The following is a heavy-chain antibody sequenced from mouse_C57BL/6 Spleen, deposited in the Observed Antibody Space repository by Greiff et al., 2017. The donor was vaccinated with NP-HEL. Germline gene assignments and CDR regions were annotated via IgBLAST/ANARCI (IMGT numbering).Heavy chain of an antibody. CDR2: IDPSDSYT. J-gene: IGHJ2*01. Sequence: VKLQQPGAELVMPGASVKLSCKASGYTFTSYWMHWVKQRPGQGLEWIGEIDPSDSYTTYNQKFKGKSTLTVDKSSSTAYMQLSSLTSEDSAVYYCARSLITTVVEYYFDYWGQGTTLTVSS. D-gene: IGHD1-1*01. CDR3: ARSLITTVVEYYFDY. V-gene: IGHV1-69*01. CDR1: GYTFTSYW.